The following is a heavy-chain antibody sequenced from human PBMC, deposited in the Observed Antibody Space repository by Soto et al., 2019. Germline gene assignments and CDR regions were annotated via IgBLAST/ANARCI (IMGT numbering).Heavy chain of an antibody. CDR1: GYTFINYG. D-gene: IGHD1-26*01. J-gene: IGHJ3*01. Sequence: QVQFVQSGAEVKKPGASVRVSCKTSGYTFINYGITWVRQAPGQGLERMGWLSAYNGDTSSSEKLQDRFTMTTDTSTNTVYMDLRSLTSDDTAVYYCARWSAIVGGAEALDVWGQGTMVIVSS. CDR3: ARWSAIVGGAEALDV. CDR2: LSAYNGDT. V-gene: IGHV1-18*01.